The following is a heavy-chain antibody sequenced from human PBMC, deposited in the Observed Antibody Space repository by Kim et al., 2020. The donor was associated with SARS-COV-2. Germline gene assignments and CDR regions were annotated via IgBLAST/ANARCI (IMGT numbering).Heavy chain of an antibody. Sequence: QKFQGRVTITADESTSTAYMELSSLSSEDTAVYYCARGVAPNKGSSPIDYWGQGTLVTVSS. J-gene: IGHJ4*02. D-gene: IGHD6-13*01. CDR3: ARGVAPNKGSSPIDY. V-gene: IGHV1-69*01.